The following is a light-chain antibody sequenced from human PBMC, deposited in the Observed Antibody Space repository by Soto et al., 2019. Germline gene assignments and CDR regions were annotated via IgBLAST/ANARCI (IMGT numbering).Light chain of an antibody. Sequence: EIVLTQSPATLSLSPGERATLSCRASQSVSSYLAWYQQKPGQAPRLLIYDASNKVTGIPARFSGSGSGTDFTFTISSLEPEDFAVYYCQQRSNWPRTFGQGTKVDIK. CDR3: QQRSNWPRT. CDR1: QSVSSY. J-gene: IGKJ1*01. V-gene: IGKV3-11*01. CDR2: DAS.